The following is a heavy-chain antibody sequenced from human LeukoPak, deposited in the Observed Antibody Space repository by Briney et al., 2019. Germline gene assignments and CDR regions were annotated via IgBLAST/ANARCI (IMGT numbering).Heavy chain of an antibody. CDR2: FYYSGNT. J-gene: IGHJ4*02. V-gene: IGHV4-59*12. D-gene: IGHD1-26*01. Sequence: SETLSLTCSVSGGTITNYYWSWIRQSPGKGLEWIGNFYYSGNTKYNPSFKSRVTMSVDTSKNQFSLKLSSVTAADTAVYYCARDTGIVGATYFDYWGQGTLVTVSS. CDR1: GGTITNYY. CDR3: ARDTGIVGATYFDY.